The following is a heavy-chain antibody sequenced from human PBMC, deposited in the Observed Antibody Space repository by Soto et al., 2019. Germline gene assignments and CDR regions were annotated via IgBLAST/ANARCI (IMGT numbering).Heavy chain of an antibody. CDR1: GGSISTNDW. CDR3: ATRDCTNNVCHFP. J-gene: IGHJ5*02. Sequence: SETLSLTCAVSGGSISTNDWWTWVRQPPGKGLEWIGDIHHTGSTTNYSPSLQSRVTVSIDKSENQFSLRLTSVTAADTAVSYCATRDCTNNVCHFPWGQGTLVTVSS. V-gene: IGHV4-4*02. D-gene: IGHD2-8*01. CDR2: IHHTGSTT.